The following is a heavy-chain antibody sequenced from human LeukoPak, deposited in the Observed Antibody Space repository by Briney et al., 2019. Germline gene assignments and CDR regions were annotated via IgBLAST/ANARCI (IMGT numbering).Heavy chain of an antibody. Sequence: GGSLRLSCTASGFTFGDYAMSWSRQAPEKGLEWVGFIRSKAYGGTTESAASVKGRFTISRDDSKSIAYLQMNSLKTEDTAVYYCTVHPRGFSYGYGYWGQGTLVTVSS. CDR1: GFTFGDYA. V-gene: IGHV3-49*03. J-gene: IGHJ4*02. CDR3: TVHPRGFSYGYGY. D-gene: IGHD5-18*01. CDR2: IRSKAYGGTT.